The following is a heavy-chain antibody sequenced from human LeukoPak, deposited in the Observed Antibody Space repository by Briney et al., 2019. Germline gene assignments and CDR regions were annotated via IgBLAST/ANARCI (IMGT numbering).Heavy chain of an antibody. V-gene: IGHV3-64*01. CDR1: GFTFSSYA. Sequence: GGSLRLSCAASGFTFSSYAMHWVRQAPGKGLEYVSAISSNGGSTYYANSVKGRFTISRDNPKNTLYLQMGSLRAEDMAVYYCARTTVVTPGYYYMDVWGKGTTVTVSS. CDR3: ARTTVVTPGYYYMDV. J-gene: IGHJ6*03. D-gene: IGHD4-23*01. CDR2: ISSNGGST.